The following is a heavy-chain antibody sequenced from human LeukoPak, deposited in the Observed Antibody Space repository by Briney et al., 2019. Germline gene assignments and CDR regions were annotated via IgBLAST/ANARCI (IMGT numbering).Heavy chain of an antibody. D-gene: IGHD4-17*01. CDR1: GFTFSSYW. CDR3: ARVTGDGDYGGWYFDL. J-gene: IGHJ2*01. CDR2: IKQDGSEK. Sequence: GGSLRLSCAASGFTFSSYWMSWVRQAPGKGLEWVANIKQDGSEKYYVDSVKGRFTISRDNAKNSLYLQMNSLRAEDTAVYYCARVTGDGDYGGWYFDLWGRGTLVTVSS. V-gene: IGHV3-7*01.